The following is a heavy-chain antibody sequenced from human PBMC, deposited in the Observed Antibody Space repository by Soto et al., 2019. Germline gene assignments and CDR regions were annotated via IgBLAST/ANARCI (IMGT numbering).Heavy chain of an antibody. Sequence: HVQLVQYGTEVKKPGASVRVYCMVSGYPFTTYYIHWVRQAPGQGLEWMGWIDPRSGGTVYEQKFQGGVTMTRDTFISTVYMDLSGLTSDDTALYYCATDDYGIFPYWGQGSLVTVSS. J-gene: IGHJ4*02. D-gene: IGHD3-10*01. CDR2: IDPRSGGT. V-gene: IGHV1-2*02. CDR1: GYPFTTYY. CDR3: ATDDYGIFPY.